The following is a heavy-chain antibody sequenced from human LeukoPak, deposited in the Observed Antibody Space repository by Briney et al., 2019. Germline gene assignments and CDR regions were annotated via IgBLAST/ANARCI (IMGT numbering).Heavy chain of an antibody. V-gene: IGHV3-48*03. D-gene: IGHD5-24*01. Sequence: GGSLRLSCAASGVTFSSYEMNWVRQAPGKGLEWVSYISSSGSTIYYADSVKGRFTISRDNAKNSLYLQMNSLRAEDTAVYYCARGGDGYSTFDYWGQGTLVTVSS. CDR3: ARGGDGYSTFDY. CDR1: GVTFSSYE. J-gene: IGHJ4*02. CDR2: ISSSGSTI.